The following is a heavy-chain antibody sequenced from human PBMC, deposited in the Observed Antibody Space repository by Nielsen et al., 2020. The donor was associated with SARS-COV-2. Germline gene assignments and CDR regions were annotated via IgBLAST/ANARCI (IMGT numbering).Heavy chain of an antibody. D-gene: IGHD6-6*01. CDR2: ISYDGSNK. J-gene: IGHJ4*02. V-gene: IGHV3-30*18. CDR1: GFTFSSYG. Sequence: GESLKISCAASGFTFSSYGMHWVRQAPGKGLEWVAVISYDGSNKYYADSVKGRFTISRDNSKNALYLQMNSLRAEDTAVYYCAKAGFAARFLDYWGQGTLVTVSS. CDR3: AKAGFAARFLDY.